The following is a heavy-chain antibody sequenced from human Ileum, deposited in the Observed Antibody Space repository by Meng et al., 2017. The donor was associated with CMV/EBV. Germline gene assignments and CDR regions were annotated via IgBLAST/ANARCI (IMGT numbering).Heavy chain of an antibody. V-gene: IGHV1-18*01. CDR3: ARNDYYYDSSGYYRPDLFDY. Sequence: SRYGISWVRQAAGQGREWMGWNSAYNGNTNYAQKLQGRVTMTTETSTSTAYMELRSLRSDDTAVYYCARNDYYYDSSGYYRPDLFDYWGQGTLVTVSS. CDR1: SRYG. CDR2: NSAYNGNT. D-gene: IGHD3-22*01. J-gene: IGHJ4*02.